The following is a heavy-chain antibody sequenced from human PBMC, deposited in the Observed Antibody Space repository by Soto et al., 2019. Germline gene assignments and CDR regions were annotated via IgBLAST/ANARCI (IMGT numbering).Heavy chain of an antibody. Sequence: SETLSLTCTVSGGSISSGGYYWSWIRQHPGKGLEWIGYIYYSGSTYYNPSLKSRVTISVDTSKNQFSLKLSSVTAADTAVYYCAREEEGLYYFDYWGQGTLVTVS. J-gene: IGHJ4*02. CDR2: IYYSGST. CDR1: GGSISSGGYY. CDR3: AREEEGLYYFDY. V-gene: IGHV4-31*03.